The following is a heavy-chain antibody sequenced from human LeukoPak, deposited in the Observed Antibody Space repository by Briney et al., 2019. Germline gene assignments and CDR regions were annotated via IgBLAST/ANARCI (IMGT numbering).Heavy chain of an antibody. J-gene: IGHJ4*02. V-gene: IGHV5-51*01. CDR3: ARLPIVATIGDYFDY. Sequence: GESLKISCKGSGYSFTSYWIGWVRQMPGKGLEWMGIIYPGDSDTRYSPSFQGQVTISADKSISTAYLQWSSLKASDTAMYYCARLPIVATIGDYFDYWGQGTLVTVSS. CDR2: IYPGDSDT. CDR1: GYSFTSYW. D-gene: IGHD5-12*01.